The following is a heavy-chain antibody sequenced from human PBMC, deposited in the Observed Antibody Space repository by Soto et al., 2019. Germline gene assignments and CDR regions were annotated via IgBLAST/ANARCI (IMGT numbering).Heavy chain of an antibody. J-gene: IGHJ4*02. CDR3: AKDGVATADY. D-gene: IGHD5-12*01. V-gene: IGHV3-30*18. CDR2: ISYDGSNK. CDR1: GFTFSSYG. Sequence: VGSLRLSCAASGFTFSSYGMHWVRQAPGKGLEWVAVISYDGSNKYYADSVKGRFTISRDNSKNTLYLQMNSLRAEDTAVYYCAKDGVATADYWGQGTLVTVSS.